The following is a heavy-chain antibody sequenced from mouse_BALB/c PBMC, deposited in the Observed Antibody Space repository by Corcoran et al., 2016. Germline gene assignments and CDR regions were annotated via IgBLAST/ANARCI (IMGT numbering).Heavy chain of an antibody. CDR3: ANWDWYFDG. Sequence: EVQLQQSGAELVKPGASVKLSCTASGFNIKDTYMHWVKQRPEQGLEWIGRIGPANGNTKYDPKFHGKATITADTSSNTAYLQLSSLTSEDTAVYYCANWDWYFDGWCAGITVTVSS. CDR2: IGPANGNT. CDR1: GFNIKDTY. V-gene: IGHV14-3*02. J-gene: IGHJ1*01. D-gene: IGHD4-1*01.